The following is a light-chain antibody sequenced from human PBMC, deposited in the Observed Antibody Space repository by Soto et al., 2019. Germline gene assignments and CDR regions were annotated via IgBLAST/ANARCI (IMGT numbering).Light chain of an antibody. V-gene: IGKV3-20*01. CDR3: QQYGSSLYT. CDR2: GAS. J-gene: IGKJ2*01. Sequence: EIVLTQSPGTLSLSPGERATLSCRASQSVSSSYLAWYQQKPVQAPRLLIYGASSRATGIPDRFSGSGSGTDFTLTISRLAPEDFAVYYCQQYGSSLYTFGQGSKLEIK. CDR1: QSVSSSY.